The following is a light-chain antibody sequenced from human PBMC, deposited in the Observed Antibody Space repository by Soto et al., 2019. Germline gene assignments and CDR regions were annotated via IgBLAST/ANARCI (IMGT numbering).Light chain of an antibody. J-gene: IGLJ3*02. CDR3: AIWDVSGDGWV. V-gene: IGLV1-36*01. Sequence: QSVLTQPPSVSEAPGQRATISCSGSNVGNKAVNWYQQLPGKAPKLLLYYDDMLSSGVSDRFSGSKSGTSASLAISGLQNDDDGDYYCAIWDVSGDGWVFGGGTKGTVL. CDR2: YDD. CDR1: NVGNKA.